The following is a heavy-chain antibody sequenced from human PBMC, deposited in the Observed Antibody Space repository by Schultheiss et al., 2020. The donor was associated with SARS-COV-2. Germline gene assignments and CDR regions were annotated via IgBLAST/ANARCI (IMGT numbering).Heavy chain of an antibody. D-gene: IGHD6-6*01. CDR2: INHSGST. J-gene: IGHJ6*03. Sequence: SETLSLTCAVYGGSFSGYYWSWIRQPPGKGLEWIGEINHSGSTNYNPSLKSRVTISVDTSKNQFSLKLSSVTAADTAVYYCARRPQTRIFEYSSSSDYYYYYMDVWGKGTTVTVSS. V-gene: IGHV4-34*01. CDR1: GGSFSGYY. CDR3: ARRPQTRIFEYSSSSDYYYYYMDV.